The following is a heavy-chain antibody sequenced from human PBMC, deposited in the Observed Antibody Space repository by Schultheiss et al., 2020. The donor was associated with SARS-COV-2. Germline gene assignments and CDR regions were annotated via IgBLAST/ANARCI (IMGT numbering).Heavy chain of an antibody. V-gene: IGHV4-34*01. D-gene: IGHD6-19*01. CDR2: VSHSGGT. CDR1: GESFNGFS. Sequence: SQTLSLTCAVYGESFNGFSWTWIRQSPGKGLEWIGQVSHSGGTHFNPSLKRRLTISVDRSKNQFSLKLSSVTAADTAVYYCARRDSSGSRPDFDYWGQGTLVTVSS. CDR3: ARRDSSGSRPDFDY. J-gene: IGHJ4*02.